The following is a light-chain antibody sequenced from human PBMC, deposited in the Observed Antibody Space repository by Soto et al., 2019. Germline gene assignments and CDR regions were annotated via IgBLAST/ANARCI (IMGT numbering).Light chain of an antibody. V-gene: IGKV1-39*01. CDR1: QSISGY. Sequence: DSQMTQSPSSLSASVRDRVTITCRASQSISGYLNWYQQKPGKAPNLLIYAASSLQSGAPSRFSGSGSGTDFTLTINSLHPEDFATYYCQQSYSTPITFGQGTRLEI. J-gene: IGKJ5*01. CDR3: QQSYSTPIT. CDR2: AAS.